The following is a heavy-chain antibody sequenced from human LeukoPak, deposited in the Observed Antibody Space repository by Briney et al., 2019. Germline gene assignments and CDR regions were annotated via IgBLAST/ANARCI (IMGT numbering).Heavy chain of an antibody. J-gene: IGHJ3*02. V-gene: IGHV3-30-3*01. CDR3: ARPHDYYDGAFGI. Sequence: PGGSLRLSCAASGFTFSSYAMHWVRQAPGKGLEWVAVISYDGSNKYYADSVKGRFTISRDNSKNTLYLQMNSLRAEDTAVYYCARPHDYYDGAFGIWGQGTMVTVSS. D-gene: IGHD3-22*01. CDR2: ISYDGSNK. CDR1: GFTFSSYA.